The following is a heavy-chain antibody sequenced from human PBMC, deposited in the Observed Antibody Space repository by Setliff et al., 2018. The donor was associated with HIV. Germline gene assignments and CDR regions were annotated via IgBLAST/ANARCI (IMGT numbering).Heavy chain of an antibody. CDR3: AKDLEYCSGPMCYSYDALDM. V-gene: IGHV3-23*01. J-gene: IGHJ3*02. CDR1: GFTFSSHA. D-gene: IGHD2-15*01. CDR2: ISYGGGTT. Sequence: GESLRLSCAASGFTFSSHAMSWVRQAPGKGQEWVSAISYGGGTTHYADSVRGRFTVSRANSKNTLYLQMNSLRAEDTAVYYCAKDLEYCSGPMCYSYDALDMWGQGTMVTVSS.